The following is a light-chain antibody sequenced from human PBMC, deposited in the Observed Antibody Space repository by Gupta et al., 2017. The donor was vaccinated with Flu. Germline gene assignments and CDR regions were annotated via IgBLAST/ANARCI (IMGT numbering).Light chain of an antibody. V-gene: IGKV3-20*01. Sequence: ETATLSCETSQSVINNQLAWYQQRPGQATRLLSYGASSRATGIQDRFSGSGSGTDFTLTISRLEPEDFALYYCQQNGIPPEAFGQGTKLEIK. CDR2: GAS. J-gene: IGKJ2*01. CDR1: QSVINNQ. CDR3: QQNGIPPEA.